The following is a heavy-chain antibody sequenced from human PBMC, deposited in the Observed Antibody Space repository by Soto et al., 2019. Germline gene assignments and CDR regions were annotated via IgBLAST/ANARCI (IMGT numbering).Heavy chain of an antibody. Sequence: PSETLSLTCAVYGGSFSDYYWSWIRQPPRKGLEWIGEVNHSGYINYNPSLKSRLTMSVDTSKNQFSLRLNSVTAADTAVYYCARVSQLLYGDPPGYSGQGTLVTVSS. CDR1: GGSFSDYY. J-gene: IGHJ4*02. V-gene: IGHV4-34*01. CDR3: ARVSQLLYGDPPGY. D-gene: IGHD3-10*01. CDR2: VNHSGYI.